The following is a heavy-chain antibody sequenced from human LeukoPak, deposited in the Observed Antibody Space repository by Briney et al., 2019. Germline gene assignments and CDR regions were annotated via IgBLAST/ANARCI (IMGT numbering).Heavy chain of an antibody. J-gene: IGHJ6*04. D-gene: IGHD2-2*01. CDR2: INHSGST. CDR3: ARQLIIVVVPAATKAQTRSGMDV. CDR1: GGSFSGYY. V-gene: IGHV4-34*01. Sequence: KPSETLSLTCAVYGGSFSGYYWSWIRQPPGKGLEWIGEINHSGSTNYNPSLKSRVTISVDTSKNQFSLKLSSVTAADTAVYYCARQLIIVVVPAATKAQTRSGMDVWGKGTTVTVSS.